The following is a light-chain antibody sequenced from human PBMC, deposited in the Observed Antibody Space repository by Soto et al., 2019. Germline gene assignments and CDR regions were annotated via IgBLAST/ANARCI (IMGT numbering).Light chain of an antibody. Sequence: QSVLTQPASLSGSPGQSITISCSGTSSDVGAYNFVSWYQQHPGKAPKLIISEVSDRPSGLSNRFSGSKSGNVASLTISGLQAEDEADYYCSSYTSISTQVFGGGTKLTVL. V-gene: IGLV2-14*01. CDR2: EVS. CDR3: SSYTSISTQV. J-gene: IGLJ2*01. CDR1: SSDVGAYNF.